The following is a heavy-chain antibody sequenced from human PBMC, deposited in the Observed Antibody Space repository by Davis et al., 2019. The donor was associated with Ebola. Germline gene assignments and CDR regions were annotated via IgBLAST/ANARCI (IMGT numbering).Heavy chain of an antibody. CDR2: ISGYNGNT. CDR3: ARGDSGYDFWSGYYTGPTLYGMDV. D-gene: IGHD3-3*01. J-gene: IGHJ6*02. CDR1: GNTFSSYG. Sequence: ASVPVSCKASGNTFSSYGFSWVRQAPGQGLEWMGRISGYNGNTYYAQKLQGRVTMTTDTSTSTAYMELRSLRSDDTAVYYCARGDSGYDFWSGYYTGPTLYGMDVWGQGTTVTVSS. V-gene: IGHV1-18*04.